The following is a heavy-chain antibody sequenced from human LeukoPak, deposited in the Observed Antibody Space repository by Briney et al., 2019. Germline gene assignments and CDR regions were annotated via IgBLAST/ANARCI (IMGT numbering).Heavy chain of an antibody. Sequence: SETLSLTCTVSGGSISSSSYYWGCIRQPPGKGLEWIGSIYYSGSTYYNPSLKSRVTISVDTSKNQFSLKLSSVTAADTAVYYCARRSNDYDFWSGPRGGYYYYMDVWGKGTTVTVSS. CDR1: GGSISSSSYY. J-gene: IGHJ6*03. D-gene: IGHD3-3*01. V-gene: IGHV4-39*01. CDR3: ARRSNDYDFWSGPRGGYYYYMDV. CDR2: IYYSGST.